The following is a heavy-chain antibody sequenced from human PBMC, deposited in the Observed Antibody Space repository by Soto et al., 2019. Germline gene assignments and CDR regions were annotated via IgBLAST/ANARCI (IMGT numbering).Heavy chain of an antibody. V-gene: IGHV1-18*04. CDR3: ARGPPGQQLVRFCFDP. D-gene: IGHD6-13*01. J-gene: IGHJ5*02. Sequence: ASVKVSCKASGYTFTSYGISWVRQAPGQGLEWMGWVSAYNGNTNYAQKLQGRVTMTKDTSISTAYMELSRLRSDDTAVYYCARGPPGQQLVRFCFDPWGQGTLVTVSS. CDR1: GYTFTSYG. CDR2: VSAYNGNT.